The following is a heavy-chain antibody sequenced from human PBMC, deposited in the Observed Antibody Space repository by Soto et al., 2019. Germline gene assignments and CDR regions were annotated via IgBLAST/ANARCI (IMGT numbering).Heavy chain of an antibody. CDR1: GGSFSDYY. CDR2: INYSGST. Sequence: SETLSLTCAVYGGSFSDYYWSWIRQPPGKGLEWIGEINYSGSTNYSPSLKSRVTISVDTSKKQFSLNLASVTAADTAVYFCARGDQCSSTRCYPYYFDYWGRGTPVTVSS. D-gene: IGHD2-2*01. CDR3: ARGDQCSSTRCYPYYFDY. V-gene: IGHV4-34*01. J-gene: IGHJ4*02.